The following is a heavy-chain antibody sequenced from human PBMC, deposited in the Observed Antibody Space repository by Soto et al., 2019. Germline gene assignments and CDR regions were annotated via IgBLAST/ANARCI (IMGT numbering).Heavy chain of an antibody. CDR1: GFTFSSYW. CDR2: IKQDGSEK. V-gene: IGHV3-7*03. D-gene: IGHD1-1*01. J-gene: IGHJ4*02. Sequence: EVQLVESGGGLVQPGGSLRLSCATSGFTFSSYWMSWVRQAPGKGLEWVANIKQDGSEKYYVDSVKGRFTISRDNAKNSMHLQMNSLRPEDTAVYYCARAPWNDGRWGQGTLVTVSS. CDR3: ARAPWNDGR.